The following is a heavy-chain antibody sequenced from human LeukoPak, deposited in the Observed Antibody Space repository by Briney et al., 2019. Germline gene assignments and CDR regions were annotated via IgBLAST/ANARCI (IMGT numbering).Heavy chain of an antibody. CDR2: ISYDGSNK. Sequence: PGGSLRLSCAAAGFTFSSYGMHRVRQAPGKGLEWVAIISYDGSNKYYADSVKGRFTISRDNSKNTLSLQMNSLRDEDTAVYYCAKTPWAAGGGYFDYWGQGTLVTVSS. D-gene: IGHD1-26*01. J-gene: IGHJ4*02. V-gene: IGHV3-30*18. CDR1: GFTFSSYG. CDR3: AKTPWAAGGGYFDY.